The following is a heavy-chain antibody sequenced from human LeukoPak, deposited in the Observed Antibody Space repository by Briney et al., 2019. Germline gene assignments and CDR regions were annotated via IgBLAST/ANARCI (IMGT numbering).Heavy chain of an antibody. D-gene: IGHD6-13*01. Sequence: GGSLRLSCAASGFTFSHYSMHWVRQAPGKGLEYVSAIKSNGDDTYYANSVKGRFTISRDNSKNTLYLQMGSLRAEDMAVYYCARDSSAAAGTFDYWGQGTLVTVSS. CDR3: ARDSSAAAGTFDY. CDR1: GFTFSHYS. V-gene: IGHV3-64*01. J-gene: IGHJ4*02. CDR2: IKSNGDDT.